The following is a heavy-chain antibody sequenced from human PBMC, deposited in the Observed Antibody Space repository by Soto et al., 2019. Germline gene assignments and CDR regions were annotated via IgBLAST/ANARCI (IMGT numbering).Heavy chain of an antibody. V-gene: IGHV4-31*03. CDR1: GVSISSGGYY. D-gene: IGHD5-12*01. J-gene: IGHJ4*02. Sequence: SETLSLTCTVSGVSISSGGYYWSWIRQHPGKGLEWIGYIYYSGSTYYNPSLKSRVTISVDTSKNQFSLKLSSVTAADTAVYYCARLDIVATRWCYFDYWGQGTLVTVSS. CDR2: IYYSGST. CDR3: ARLDIVATRWCYFDY.